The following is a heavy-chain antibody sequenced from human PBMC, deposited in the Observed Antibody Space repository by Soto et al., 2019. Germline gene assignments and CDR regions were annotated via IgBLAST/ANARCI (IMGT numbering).Heavy chain of an antibody. CDR1: GGSISSGGYY. Sequence: QVQLQESGPGLVKPSQTLSLTCTVSGGSISSGGYYWSWIRQHPGKGLEWIGYIYYSGSTYYNPSLKSRVTISLDTAKNQYSLKLSSVTAADTAVYYCARDRLGFGEFGMDVWGQGTTVTVSS. V-gene: IGHV4-31*03. CDR2: IYYSGST. J-gene: IGHJ6*02. CDR3: ARDRLGFGEFGMDV. D-gene: IGHD3-10*01.